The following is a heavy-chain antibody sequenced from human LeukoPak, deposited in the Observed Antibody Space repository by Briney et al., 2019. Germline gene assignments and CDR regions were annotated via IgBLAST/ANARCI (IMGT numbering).Heavy chain of an antibody. D-gene: IGHD5-24*01. J-gene: IGHJ4*02. Sequence: SETLSLTCSVSGGSTSGYYWSWIRQPPGKGLEWIGYIYYSGNTNYNPSLKSRVTISVDTSKNQFSLKLGSVTAADTAVYYCATTPRDGYPFDYWGQGTLVTVSS. CDR3: ATTPRDGYPFDY. CDR2: IYYSGNT. V-gene: IGHV4-59*01. CDR1: GGSTSGYY.